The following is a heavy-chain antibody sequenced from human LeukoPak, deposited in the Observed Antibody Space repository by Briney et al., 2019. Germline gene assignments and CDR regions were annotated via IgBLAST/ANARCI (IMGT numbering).Heavy chain of an antibody. CDR2: ICGSGGST. CDR3: AKSVLLWFGESQYYFDY. J-gene: IGHJ4*02. CDR1: GFTFSRYA. D-gene: IGHD3-10*01. V-gene: IGHV3-23*01. Sequence: GSLRLSCSSSGFTFSRYAMSWVRPAPGKGPGWVSAICGSGGSTYYADSVKGRFTISRDNSKNTLYLQMNSLRAEDTAVYYCAKSVLLWFGESQYYFDYWGQGTLVTVSS.